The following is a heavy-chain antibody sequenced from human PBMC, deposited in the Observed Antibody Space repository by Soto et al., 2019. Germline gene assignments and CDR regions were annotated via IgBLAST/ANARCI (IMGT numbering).Heavy chain of an antibody. CDR2: ISSSSSYI. V-gene: IGHV3-21*01. CDR3: AREGVQHGSGPYYYYGMDV. J-gene: IGHJ6*02. Sequence: EVQLVESGGGLVKPGGSLRLSCAASGFTFSSYSMNWVRQAPGKGLEWVSSISSSSSYIYYADSVKGRFTISRDNAKNALYLQMNSLRAEDTGVYYCAREGVQHGSGPYYYYGMDVWGQGTTVTVSS. D-gene: IGHD3-10*01. CDR1: GFTFSSYS.